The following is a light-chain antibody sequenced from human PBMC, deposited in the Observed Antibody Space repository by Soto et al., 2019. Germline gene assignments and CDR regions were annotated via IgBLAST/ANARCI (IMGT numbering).Light chain of an antibody. CDR3: QQYNYRPPRT. J-gene: IGKJ1*01. CDR1: QTINSN. V-gene: IGKV3-15*01. CDR2: GAT. Sequence: EVVLTQSPATLSLSPGERATLSCRASQTINSNLAWYQQKPGQAPRLLIHGATTRATGIPGRFSGSGSGTEFTLTISSLQSEDIAVYYCQQYNYRPPRTVGQGTKVDIK.